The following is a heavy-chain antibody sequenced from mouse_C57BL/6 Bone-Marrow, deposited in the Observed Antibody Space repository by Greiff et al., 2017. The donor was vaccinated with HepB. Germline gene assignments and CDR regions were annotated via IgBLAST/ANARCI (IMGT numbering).Heavy chain of an antibody. CDR2: ISSGGDYI. CDR1: GFTFSSYA. Sequence: EVHLVESGEGLVKPGGSLKLSCAASGFTFSSYAMSWVRQTPEKRLEWVAYISSGGDYIYYADTVKGRFTISRDNARNTLYLQMSSLKSEDTAMYYCTGIYDGYYGFAYWGQGTLVTVSA. D-gene: IGHD2-3*01. V-gene: IGHV5-9-1*02. CDR3: TGIYDGYYGFAY. J-gene: IGHJ3*01.